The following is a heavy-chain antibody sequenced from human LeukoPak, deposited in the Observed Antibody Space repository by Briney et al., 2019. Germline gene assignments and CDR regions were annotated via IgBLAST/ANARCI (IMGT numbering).Heavy chain of an antibody. J-gene: IGHJ4*02. CDR2: ISGSGGST. CDR3: AVSAVVTPTLYYFDY. Sequence: GGSLRLSCAASGFTFSSYAMSWVRQAPGKGLEWVSAISGSGGSTYYADSVKGRFAISRDNSKNTLYLQMNSLRAEDTAVYYCAVSAVVTPTLYYFDYWGQGTLVTVSS. V-gene: IGHV3-23*01. D-gene: IGHD2-21*02. CDR1: GFTFSSYA.